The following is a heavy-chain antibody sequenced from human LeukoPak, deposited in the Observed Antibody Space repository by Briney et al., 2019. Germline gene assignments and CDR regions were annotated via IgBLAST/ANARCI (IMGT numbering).Heavy chain of an antibody. V-gene: IGHV4-30-4*08. CDR3: ARDVGYYYDSSGLGAFDI. Sequence: PSETLSLTCTVSGGSISSGDYYWSWIRQPPGKGLEWIGYIYYSGSTYYNPSLKSRVTISVDTSKNQFSLKLSSVTAADTAVYYCARDVGYYYDSSGLGAFDIWGQGTMVTVSS. D-gene: IGHD3-22*01. J-gene: IGHJ3*02. CDR1: GGSISSGDYY. CDR2: IYYSGST.